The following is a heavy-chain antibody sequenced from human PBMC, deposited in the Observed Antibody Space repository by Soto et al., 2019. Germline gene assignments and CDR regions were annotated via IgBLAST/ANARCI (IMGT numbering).Heavy chain of an antibody. V-gene: IGHV3-23*01. CDR1: RFPFSSYT. D-gene: IGHD3-16*01. CDR3: AKVGGATIRNGMDV. J-gene: IGHJ6*02. Sequence: GGSLRLSCAASRFPFSSYTMSWVRQAPGKGLEWISTIGGSAGGTYYADSVKGRFTISRDNSKSTLYLQMDSLRAEDTAVYYCAKVGGATIRNGMDVWGQGTTVTVSS. CDR2: IGGSAGGT.